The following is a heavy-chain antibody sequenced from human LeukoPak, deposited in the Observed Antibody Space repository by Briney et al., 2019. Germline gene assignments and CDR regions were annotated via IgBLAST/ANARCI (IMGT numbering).Heavy chain of an antibody. D-gene: IGHD6-13*01. CDR2: IWYDGTNK. CDR1: GFTFRSYG. Sequence: PGKSLRLSCAASGFTFRSYGMHRVRQAPGKGLEWVAVIWYDGTNKDYAESVKGRFTISRDDSKNTLYLQMNSLRAEDTAVYYCARKNVAASDYWGQGTLVTVSS. J-gene: IGHJ4*02. CDR3: ARKNVAASDY. V-gene: IGHV3-33*01.